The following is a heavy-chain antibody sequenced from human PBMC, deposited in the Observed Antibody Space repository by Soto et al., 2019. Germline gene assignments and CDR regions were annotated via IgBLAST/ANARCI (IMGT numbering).Heavy chain of an antibody. CDR1: GFTFSDYY. Sequence: GGSLRLSCAASGFTFSDYYMSWIRQAPGKGLEWVSYIWNSGSTIYYADSVKGRFTISRDNAKNTLYLQMNSLRAEDTAVYYCARGRGNPRQITHLDYWGQGTLVTVSS. D-gene: IGHD3-16*01. CDR2: IWNSGSTI. CDR3: ARGRGNPRQITHLDY. V-gene: IGHV3-11*04. J-gene: IGHJ4*02.